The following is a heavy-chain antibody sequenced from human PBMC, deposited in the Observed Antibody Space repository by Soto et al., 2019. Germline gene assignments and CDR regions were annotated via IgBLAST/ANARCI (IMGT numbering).Heavy chain of an antibody. Sequence: PGGSLRLSCAASGFTFSSYSMNWVRQAPGKGLEWVSSISSSSSYIYYADSVKGRFTISRDNAKNSLYLQMNSLRAEDTAVYYCARSVLRFLERHPSTLFDVSGKGTTVTVSS. V-gene: IGHV3-21*01. D-gene: IGHD3-3*01. J-gene: IGHJ6*04. CDR3: ARSVLRFLERHPSTLFDV. CDR2: ISSSSSYI. CDR1: GFTFSSYS.